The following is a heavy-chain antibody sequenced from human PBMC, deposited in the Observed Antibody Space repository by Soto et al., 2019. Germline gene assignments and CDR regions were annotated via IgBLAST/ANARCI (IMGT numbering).Heavy chain of an antibody. J-gene: IGHJ6*02. CDR2: IYYSGST. V-gene: IGHV4-59*01. Sequence: PSETLCLTYTVSGGSIRIYYWSGIRQPPGRGLEWIGYIYYSGSTNCNPSLKSRVTISVDTSKNQFSLKLSSVTAADTAVYYCARWADYYGSGSYYNFDYYYGMDVWGQGTTVT. CDR1: GGSIRIYY. CDR3: ARWADYYGSGSYYNFDYYYGMDV. D-gene: IGHD3-10*01.